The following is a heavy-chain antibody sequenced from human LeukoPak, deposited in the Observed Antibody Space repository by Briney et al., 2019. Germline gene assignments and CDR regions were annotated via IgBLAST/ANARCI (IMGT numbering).Heavy chain of an antibody. CDR2: MNAKSGNT. CDR1: GYTFTNYD. CDR3: ARDLYCGGDCN. D-gene: IGHD2-21*02. V-gene: IGHV1-8*01. Sequence: ASVQVSCKASGYTFTNYDIVWVRQASGQGLERMGWMNAKSGNTGYAQKFQGRVTMTSDNSITTAFLELSSLRSEDTAVYYCARDLYCGGDCNWGQGTLVTVSS. J-gene: IGHJ4*02.